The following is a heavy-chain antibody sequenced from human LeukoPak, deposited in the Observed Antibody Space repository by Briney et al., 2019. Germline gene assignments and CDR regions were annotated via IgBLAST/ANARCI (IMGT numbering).Heavy chain of an antibody. Sequence: ASVKVSCKASGYTFTSYYMHWVRQAPGQGLEWMGIINPSGGSTSYAQKFQGRVNMTRDMSTSTVYMELSRLRSEDTAVYYCARTLEWLAHIDYWGQGTLVTVSS. CDR1: GYTFTSYY. CDR2: INPSGGST. D-gene: IGHD3-3*01. J-gene: IGHJ4*02. V-gene: IGHV1-46*01. CDR3: ARTLEWLAHIDY.